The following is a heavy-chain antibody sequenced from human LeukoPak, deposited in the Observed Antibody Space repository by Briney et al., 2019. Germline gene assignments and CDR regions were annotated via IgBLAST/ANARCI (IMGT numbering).Heavy chain of an antibody. V-gene: IGHV3-30-3*01. J-gene: IGHJ4*02. CDR3: ASLKGVGSGYTHDY. CDR1: GFTFSSYA. Sequence: GGSLRLSCAASGFTFSSYAMHWVRQAPGKGLEWVAVISYDGSNKYYADSVKGRFTISRDNFKNTLYLQMNSLRAEDTAVYYCASLKGVGSGYTHDYWGQGTLVTVSS. CDR2: ISYDGSNK. D-gene: IGHD3-22*01.